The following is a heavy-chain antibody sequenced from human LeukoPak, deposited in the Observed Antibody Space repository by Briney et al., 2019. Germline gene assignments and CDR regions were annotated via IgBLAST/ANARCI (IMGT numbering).Heavy chain of an antibody. D-gene: IGHD6-19*01. J-gene: IGHJ4*02. Sequence: GGSLRLSCAASGFTFSSYSMYWVRQAPGKGLEWVSSISSSSSYIYYADSVKGRFTISRDNAKNSLYLQMNSLRAEDTAVYYCARGITVAGLDYWGQGTLVTVSS. CDR1: GFTFSSYS. CDR2: ISSSSSYI. CDR3: ARGITVAGLDY. V-gene: IGHV3-21*01.